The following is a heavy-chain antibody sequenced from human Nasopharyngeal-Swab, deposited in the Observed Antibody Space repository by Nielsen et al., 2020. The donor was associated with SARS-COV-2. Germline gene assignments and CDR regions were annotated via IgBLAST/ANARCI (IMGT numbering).Heavy chain of an antibody. J-gene: IGHJ4*02. CDR1: GGSISSSSYY. V-gene: IGHV4-39*07. CDR3: ARDLKPSGSYGRVFDY. Sequence: SETLSLTCTVSGGSISSSSYYWGWIRQPPGKGLEWIGSIYYSGSTYYNPSLKSRVTISVDTSKNQFSLKLSSVTAADTAVYYCARDLKPSGSYGRVFDYWGQGTLVTVSS. D-gene: IGHD1-26*01. CDR2: IYYSGST.